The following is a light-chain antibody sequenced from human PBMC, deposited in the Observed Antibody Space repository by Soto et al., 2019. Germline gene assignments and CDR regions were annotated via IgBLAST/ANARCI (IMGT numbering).Light chain of an antibody. V-gene: IGKV3-11*01. CDR1: QSVGSV. J-gene: IGKJ4*01. CDR2: DVF. CDR3: QQRSNWGLT. Sequence: EIVLTQSPATLSLSPGESATLSCRASQSVGSVLAWYQQKPDQAPRLLIYDVFNRATVIPARFSGSGFGTDFTLTVSSLEPEDFAVYYCQQRSNWGLTFGGGTKVEIK.